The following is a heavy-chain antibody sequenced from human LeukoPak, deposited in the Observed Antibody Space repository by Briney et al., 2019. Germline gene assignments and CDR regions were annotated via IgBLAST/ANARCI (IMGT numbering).Heavy chain of an antibody. CDR1: GFTFSINA. J-gene: IGHJ4*02. CDR3: ARGASRADY. Sequence: PGGSLRLSCAASGFTFSINAMSWVRQAPGKRPEWVSSISSSSSYIYYADSVKGRFTISRDNAKNSLYLQMNSLRAEDTALYYCARGASRADYWGQGTLVTVSS. CDR2: ISSSSSYI. V-gene: IGHV3-21*01.